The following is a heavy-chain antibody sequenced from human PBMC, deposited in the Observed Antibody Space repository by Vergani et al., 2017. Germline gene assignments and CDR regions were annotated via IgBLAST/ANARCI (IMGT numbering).Heavy chain of an antibody. CDR1: FDSIRNLY. D-gene: IGHD6-19*01. CDR3: ASDADSGQRADR. V-gene: IGHV4-59*11. Sequence: QVQLQESGPGLVKSSETLSLTCSVSFDSIRNLYCNWIRQPPGKGLEWIGSIHYSENTNYNPSLKTRVTISVDTSKNQFSLTLTSVTAADTAVDYCASDADSGQRADRWGQGILVTVTS. CDR2: IHYSENT. J-gene: IGHJ5*02.